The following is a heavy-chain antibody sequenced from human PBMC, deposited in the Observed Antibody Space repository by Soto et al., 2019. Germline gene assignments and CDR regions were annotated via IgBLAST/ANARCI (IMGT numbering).Heavy chain of an antibody. CDR1: NFSVLTSIYY. J-gene: IGHJ4*02. V-gene: IGHV4-39*01. Sequence: SETLSLTCTVSNFSVLTSIYYWAWIRQPPGKGLEWVGTVYYTGTTYYNPSLQSRVTISIDTSKNQFSPNLNSVTAADTAVYYCARNWNLALVPAAYFDSWGQGTLVTVSS. CDR2: VYYTGTT. D-gene: IGHD2-2*01. CDR3: ARNWNLALVPAAYFDS.